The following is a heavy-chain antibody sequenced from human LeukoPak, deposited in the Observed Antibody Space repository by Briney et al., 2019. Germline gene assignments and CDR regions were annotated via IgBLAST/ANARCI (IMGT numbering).Heavy chain of an antibody. J-gene: IGHJ4*02. D-gene: IGHD3-22*01. CDR3: AKDARYYYDSSGYYYGY. CDR2: ISGSGGST. V-gene: IGHV3-23*01. Sequence: GGSLRLSCAASGFTFSSYALSWVRQAPGKGLEWVSAISGSGGSTYYADSVKGRFTISRDNSKNTLYLQMNSLRAEDTAVYYCAKDARYYYDSSGYYYGYWGQGTLVTVSS. CDR1: GFTFSSYA.